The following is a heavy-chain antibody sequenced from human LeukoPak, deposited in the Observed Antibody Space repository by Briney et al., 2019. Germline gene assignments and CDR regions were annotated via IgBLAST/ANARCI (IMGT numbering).Heavy chain of an antibody. CDR1: GFTVSSNY. J-gene: IGHJ4*02. V-gene: IGHV4-59*02. CDR3: ARERVRSGYYTFDY. Sequence: GSLRLSCAASGFTVSSNYMSWVRQPPGKGREWIGYIYYSGSTNYNPSLKSRVTISVDTSKNQFSLKLSSVTAADTAVYYCARERVRSGYYTFDYWGQGTLVTVSS. CDR2: IYYSGST. D-gene: IGHD3-3*01.